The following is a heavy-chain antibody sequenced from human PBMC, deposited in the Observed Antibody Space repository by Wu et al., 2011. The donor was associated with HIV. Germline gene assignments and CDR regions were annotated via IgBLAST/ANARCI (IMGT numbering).Heavy chain of an antibody. D-gene: IGHD2-21*01. CDR3: ARDFGGDEEY. CDR2: IIGIFGKA. CDR1: GGTFSSHG. J-gene: IGHJ4*02. V-gene: IGHV1-69*14. Sequence: QVQLVQSGPEVKKPGSSVKVSCKASGGTFSSHGISWVRQAPGQGLEWMGGIIGIFGKANYAQKFQGRVTITVDKSTSTAYMELRSLRSEDTAVYYCARDFGGDEEYWGQGTLVTVSS.